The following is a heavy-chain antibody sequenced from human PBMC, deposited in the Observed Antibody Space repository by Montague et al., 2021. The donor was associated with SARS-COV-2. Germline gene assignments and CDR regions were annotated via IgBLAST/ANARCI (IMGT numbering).Heavy chain of an antibody. CDR3: ANFRRTQLLFGTLYYGMDV. CDR2: ISYSGST. J-gene: IGHJ6*02. CDR1: GDSITSSF. Sequence: SETLSLTCTVSGDSITSSFWTWVRQPPGRGLQWIGYISYSGSTNYNPSLKSRVTISVDTSKNHFTLRLSSVTAADTAVYYCANFRRTQLLFGTLYYGMDVWGQGTTVTVSS. V-gene: IGHV4-59*01. D-gene: IGHD2-2*01.